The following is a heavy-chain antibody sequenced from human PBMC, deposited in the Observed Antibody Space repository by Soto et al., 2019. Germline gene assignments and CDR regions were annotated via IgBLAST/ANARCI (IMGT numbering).Heavy chain of an antibody. J-gene: IGHJ5*02. CDR3: ARRGARIEEVGLSPGFDL. V-gene: IGHV4-39*01. D-gene: IGHD6-13*01. CDR1: CVSSGDIRYY. Sequence: VACVSSGDIRYYLVCLRTTPGKVREWIGSISYSGNTYYSPSLKSRVTISVDTSKNQLSLELSSVTATDTAVYFCARRGARIEEVGLSPGFDLWGQGIRVTV. CDR2: ISYSGNT.